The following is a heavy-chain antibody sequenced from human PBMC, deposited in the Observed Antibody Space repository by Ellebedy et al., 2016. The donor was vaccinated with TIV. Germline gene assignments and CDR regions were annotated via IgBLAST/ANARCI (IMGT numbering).Heavy chain of an antibody. J-gene: IGHJ4*02. Sequence: ASVKVSXXASGYTFTSYYMHWVRQAPGQGLEWMGIINPSGGSTSYAQKFQGRVTMTRDTSTSTVYMELSSLRSEDTAVYYCAREGGDYGGNSAYHYWGQGTLVTVSS. CDR2: INPSGGST. D-gene: IGHD4-23*01. CDR3: AREGGDYGGNSAYHY. V-gene: IGHV1-46*01. CDR1: GYTFTSYY.